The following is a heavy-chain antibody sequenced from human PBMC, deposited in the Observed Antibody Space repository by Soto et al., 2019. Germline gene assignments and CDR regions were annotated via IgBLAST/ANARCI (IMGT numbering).Heavy chain of an antibody. CDR3: ARDTLGYCSSTSCYGNPTQLDY. Sequence: ASVKVSCKASGYTFTSYGISWVRQAPGQGLEWMGWISAYNGNTTYAQKLQGRVTMTTDTSTSTAYMELRSLRSDDTAVYYCARDTLGYCSSTSCYGNPTQLDYWGQGTLVTVSS. CDR2: ISAYNGNT. V-gene: IGHV1-18*04. CDR1: GYTFTSYG. J-gene: IGHJ4*02. D-gene: IGHD2-2*01.